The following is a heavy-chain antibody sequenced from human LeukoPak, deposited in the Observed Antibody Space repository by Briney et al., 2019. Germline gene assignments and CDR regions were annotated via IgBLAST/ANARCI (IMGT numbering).Heavy chain of an antibody. J-gene: IGHJ4*02. CDR1: GGSLSTSNYY. D-gene: IGHD5-18*01. CDR3: AIEGRGYNDALGRKTDY. Sequence: SETLSLTCTVSGGSLSTSNYYWGWIRQPPGKGLEWLGTIYYNGATQYNPSLKSRVTISIDTSKNQFSLKLSSVTAADSALCYCAIEGRGYNDALGRKTDYWGQGTLVTVSS. CDR2: IYYNGAT. V-gene: IGHV4-39*01.